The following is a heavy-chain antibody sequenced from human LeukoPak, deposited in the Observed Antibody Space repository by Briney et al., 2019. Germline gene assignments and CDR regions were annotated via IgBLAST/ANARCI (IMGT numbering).Heavy chain of an antibody. Sequence: PPGGSLRLSCVASGFTFSTFGMNWVRQAPGKGLGWVSYVSSSRTTIYYADSVKGRFTISRDDAKSSLYLQMNSLRAEDTALYYCARMSTGYYDDYWGQGTLVAVSS. CDR2: VSSSRTTI. CDR3: ARMSTGYYDDY. J-gene: IGHJ4*02. D-gene: IGHD3-9*01. CDR1: GFTFSTFG. V-gene: IGHV3-48*01.